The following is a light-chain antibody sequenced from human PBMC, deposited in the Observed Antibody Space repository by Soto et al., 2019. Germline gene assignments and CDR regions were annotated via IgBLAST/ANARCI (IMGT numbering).Light chain of an antibody. Sequence: QSVLTQPASVSGSPGQSISPSCTGSSSDIGGYNYVSWYQQHPGEAPKLLIFEVTHRPSGVSDRFSGSKSGSTASLTISGLQTDDEADYYCTSWTTNNIPYVFGTGTKVTVL. CDR3: TSWTTNNIPYV. CDR1: SSDIGGYNY. J-gene: IGLJ1*01. V-gene: IGLV2-14*03. CDR2: EVT.